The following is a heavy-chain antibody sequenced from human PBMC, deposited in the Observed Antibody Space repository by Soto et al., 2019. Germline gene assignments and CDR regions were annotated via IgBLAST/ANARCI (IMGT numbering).Heavy chain of an antibody. Sequence: PSETLSLTCTVSGGSISSYYWSWIRQPPGKGLEWIGYIYYSGSTNYNPSLKSRVTISVDTSKNQFSLKLSSVTAADTAVYYCARADGDYGDYAHNYYYYMDVWGKGTTVTVSS. CDR2: IYYSGST. D-gene: IGHD4-17*01. CDR1: GGSISSYY. V-gene: IGHV4-59*01. CDR3: ARADGDYGDYAHNYYYYMDV. J-gene: IGHJ6*03.